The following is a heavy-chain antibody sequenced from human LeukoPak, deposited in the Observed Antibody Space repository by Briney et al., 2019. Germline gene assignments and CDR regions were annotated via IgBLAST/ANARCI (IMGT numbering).Heavy chain of an antibody. V-gene: IGHV3-66*02. D-gene: IGHD1-26*01. CDR3: AREGDSGSYRGGFDY. CDR1: GFTVSSNY. J-gene: IGHJ4*02. Sequence: GGSLRLSCAASGFTVSSNYMSWVRQAPGKGLEWVSVNYSGGSTYYADSVKGRFTISRDNSKNTLYLQMNSLRAEDTAVYYCAREGDSGSYRGGFDYWGQGTLVTVSS. CDR2: NYSGGST.